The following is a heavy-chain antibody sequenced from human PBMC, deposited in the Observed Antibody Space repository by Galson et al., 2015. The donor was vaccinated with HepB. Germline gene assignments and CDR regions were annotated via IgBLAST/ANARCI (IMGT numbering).Heavy chain of an antibody. V-gene: IGHV7-4-1*02. CDR3: VSQVQQLGVDGVDV. D-gene: IGHD6-13*01. CDR1: GYTFTSYA. CDR2: INTNTGNP. J-gene: IGHJ6*02. Sequence: SVKVSCKASGYTFTSYAINWVRQAPGQGLEWMGWINTNTGNPTYAQGFTGRFVFSLDTSVSTAYLQISSLKTEDTAVYYCVSQVQQLGVDGVDVCGQGTTVTVSS.